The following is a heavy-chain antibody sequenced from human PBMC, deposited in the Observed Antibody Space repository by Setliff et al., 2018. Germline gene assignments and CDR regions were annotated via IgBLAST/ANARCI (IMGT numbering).Heavy chain of an antibody. V-gene: IGHV1-69*10. Sequence: SVKVSCKASGGTFSSYAISWVRQAPGQGLEWMGGIIPILGIANYAQKFQGRVTITADESTSTAYMELSSLRSEDTAVYYCARPSRRDYGDYDHPRDGMDVWGQGTTVTVSS. CDR1: GGTFSSYA. J-gene: IGHJ6*02. D-gene: IGHD4-17*01. CDR2: IIPILGIA. CDR3: ARPSRRDYGDYDHPRDGMDV.